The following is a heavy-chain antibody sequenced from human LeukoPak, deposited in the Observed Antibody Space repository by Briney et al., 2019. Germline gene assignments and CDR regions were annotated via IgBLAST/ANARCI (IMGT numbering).Heavy chain of an antibody. D-gene: IGHD3-10*01. CDR2: ISSSGSAK. CDR3: ARGPGSYNWYIDL. J-gene: IGHJ2*01. Sequence: PGGSLRLSCDAFGFTFSSYEMNWVRQAPGKGLEWVSYISSSGSAKYYADSVKGRVTISRDNAKNSLYLQMNSLRAEDTAVYYCARGPGSYNWYIDLWGRGTLVTVSS. CDR1: GFTFSSYE. V-gene: IGHV3-48*03.